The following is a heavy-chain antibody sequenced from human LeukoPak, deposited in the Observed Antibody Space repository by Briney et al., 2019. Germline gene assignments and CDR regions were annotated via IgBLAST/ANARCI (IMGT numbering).Heavy chain of an antibody. V-gene: IGHV1-18*04. CDR3: ARGWGSGSYPGKLRSFDP. J-gene: IGHJ5*02. CDR1: GYTFTGYY. D-gene: IGHD3-10*01. CDR2: ISTYNDNT. Sequence: ASLKVSCKASGYTFTGYYIHWVRQAPGQGLEWMGWISTYNDNTNYAQNLQGRVTMTTDTSTSTAYMELRSLRSDDTAVYYCARGWGSGSYPGKLRSFDPWGQGTLVTVSS.